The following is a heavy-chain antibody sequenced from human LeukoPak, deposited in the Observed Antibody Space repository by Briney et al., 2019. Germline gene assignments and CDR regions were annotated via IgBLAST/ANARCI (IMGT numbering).Heavy chain of an antibody. Sequence: SETLSLTCAVYGGSFSGYYWSWIRQPPGKGLEWIGEINHSGSTNYNPSLKSRVTISVDTSKNQFSLKLSSVTAADTAVYYCARRAGYSSGWYEYWGQGTLVTVSS. J-gene: IGHJ4*02. CDR2: INHSGST. CDR3: ARRAGYSSGWYEY. V-gene: IGHV4-34*01. CDR1: GGSFSGYY. D-gene: IGHD6-19*01.